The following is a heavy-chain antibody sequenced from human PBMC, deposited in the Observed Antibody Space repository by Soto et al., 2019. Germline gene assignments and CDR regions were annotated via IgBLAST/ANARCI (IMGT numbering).Heavy chain of an antibody. CDR1: GYTFTSYG. Sequence: GASVKVSCKASGYTFTSYGISWVRQAPGQGLEWMGWISAYNGNTNYAQKLQGRVTMTTDTSTSTAYMELRSLRSDDTAVYYCARDVTRVMTTVIRPDYNWFDPWGQGTLVTVSP. CDR2: ISAYNGNT. D-gene: IGHD4-17*01. CDR3: ARDVTRVMTTVIRPDYNWFDP. J-gene: IGHJ5*02. V-gene: IGHV1-18*01.